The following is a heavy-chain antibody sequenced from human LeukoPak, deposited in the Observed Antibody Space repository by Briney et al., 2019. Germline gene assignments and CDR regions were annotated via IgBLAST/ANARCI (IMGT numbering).Heavy chain of an antibody. Sequence: SETLSLTCNVSGGSISPYYWSWIRQSPGKGLELIGYIYYSGYTNYNPSLKSRVTISLDTSKNQFSLKLSSVTAADTAMYYCARGGFRACDYWGQGTLFTVSS. CDR2: IYYSGYT. J-gene: IGHJ4*02. CDR3: ARGGFRACDY. D-gene: IGHD3-16*01. CDR1: GGSISPYY. V-gene: IGHV4-59*08.